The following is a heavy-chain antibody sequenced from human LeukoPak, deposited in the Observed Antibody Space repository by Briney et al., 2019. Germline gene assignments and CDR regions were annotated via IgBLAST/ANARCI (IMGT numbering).Heavy chain of an antibody. V-gene: IGHV3-23*01. CDR2: ISASGVMT. Sequence: GGSLRLSCAASGFTFSSYSMNWVRQAPGKGLEWVSSISASGVMTYYADSVKGRFTVSRDNSKNSLYLQMSSLTAADTAVYYCAKDRSIGTYYTFDHWGKGTLVTVSS. CDR1: GFTFSSYS. CDR3: AKDRSIGTYYTFDH. J-gene: IGHJ4*02. D-gene: IGHD1-26*01.